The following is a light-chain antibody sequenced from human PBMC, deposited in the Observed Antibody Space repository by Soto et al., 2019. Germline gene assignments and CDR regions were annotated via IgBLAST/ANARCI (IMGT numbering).Light chain of an antibody. CDR3: ASWDDRLSGPI. V-gene: IGLV1-44*01. CDR2: NID. CDR1: SSNIGSNS. J-gene: IGLJ2*01. Sequence: QSVMTQPPSASGTPGQRVTISCSGSSSNIGSNSVNWYQQLPGTAPKLLIYNIDQRPSGVPARFLGSKSGSSASLAISGRQSEDEADYYCASWDDRLSGPIFGGGTKLTVL.